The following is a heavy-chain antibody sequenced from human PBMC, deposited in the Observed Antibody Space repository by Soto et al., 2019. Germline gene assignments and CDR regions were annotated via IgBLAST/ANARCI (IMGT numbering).Heavy chain of an antibody. CDR1: GFTFSSYA. Sequence: PGGSLRLSCAASGFTFSSYAMSWVRQAPGKGLEWVSAISGSGGSTYYADSVKGRFTISRDNSKNTLYLQMNSLRAEDTAVYYCAKVVGGSNYDSSGSSPFDYWGPGTLVTVSS. V-gene: IGHV3-23*01. CDR3: AKVVGGSNYDSSGSSPFDY. D-gene: IGHD3-22*01. CDR2: ISGSGGST. J-gene: IGHJ4*02.